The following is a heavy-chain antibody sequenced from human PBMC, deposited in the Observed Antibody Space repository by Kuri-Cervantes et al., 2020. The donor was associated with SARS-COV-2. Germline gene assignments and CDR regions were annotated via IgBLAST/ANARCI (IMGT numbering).Heavy chain of an antibody. CDR2: IIPILGIA. CDR1: GGTFSSYA. CDR3: AGGSGEGPYYYYYGMDV. J-gene: IGHJ6*02. D-gene: IGHD3-10*01. V-gene: IGHV1-69*10. Sequence: SVKVSCKASGGTFSSYAISWVQQAPGQGLEWMGGIIPILGIANYAQKFQGRVTITADKSTSTAYMELSSLRSEDTAVYYCAGGSGEGPYYYYYGMDVWGQGTTVTVSS.